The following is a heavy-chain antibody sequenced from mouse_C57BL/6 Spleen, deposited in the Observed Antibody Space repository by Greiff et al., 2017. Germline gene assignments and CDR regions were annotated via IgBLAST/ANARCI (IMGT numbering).Heavy chain of an antibody. D-gene: IGHD2-1*01. CDR1: GYTFTSYW. Sequence: QVQLQQPGAELVKPGASVKLSCKASGYTFTSYWMHWVKQRPGQGLEWIGMIHPNSGSTNYNEKFKSKATLTVDKSSSTAYMQLSSLTSEDSAVYYCARGDGNYYFDDWGKGTTLTVAS. CDR2: IHPNSGST. CDR3: ARGDGNYYFDD. J-gene: IGHJ2*01. V-gene: IGHV1-64*01.